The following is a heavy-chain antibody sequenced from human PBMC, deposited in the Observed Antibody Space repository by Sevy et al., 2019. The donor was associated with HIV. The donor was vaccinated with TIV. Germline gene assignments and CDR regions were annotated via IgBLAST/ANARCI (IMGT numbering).Heavy chain of an antibody. V-gene: IGHV3-7*01. D-gene: IGHD2-8*01. J-gene: IGHJ4*02. CDR1: GFTFSNSW. CDR2: IMKAGSEK. Sequence: GGSLRLSCAASGFTFSNSWMSWVRQAPGKGLDWVAYIMKAGSEKFYVDSVKGRFTISRENAKNSLYLQMNSLRAEDTAVYCCARVNGVNSGFFDYWGQGILVTVSS. CDR3: ARVNGVNSGFFDY.